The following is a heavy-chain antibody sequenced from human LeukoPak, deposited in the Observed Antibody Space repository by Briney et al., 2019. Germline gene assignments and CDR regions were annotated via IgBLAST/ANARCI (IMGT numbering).Heavy chain of an antibody. CDR3: ARAMVDGWFDP. Sequence: SETLSLTCAVYGGPFSGYYWSWIRQPPGKGLEWIGEINHSGSTNYNPSLKSRVTISVDTSKNQFSLKLSSVTAADTAVYYCARAMVDGWFDPWGQGTLVTVSS. CDR2: INHSGST. CDR1: GGPFSGYY. J-gene: IGHJ5*02. V-gene: IGHV4-34*01. D-gene: IGHD2-8*01.